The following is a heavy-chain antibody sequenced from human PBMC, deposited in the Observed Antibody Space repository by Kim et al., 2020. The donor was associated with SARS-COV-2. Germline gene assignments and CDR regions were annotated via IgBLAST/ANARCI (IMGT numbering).Heavy chain of an antibody. CDR2: FQYTGST. CDR3: AKGRVPYS. V-gene: IGHV4-59*01. D-gene: IGHD3-3*01. CDR1: GDSISSNF. Sequence: SETLSLTCTVSGDSISSNFWSWVRQPPGKGLEWIGYFQYTGSTNSNPSLSGRVSISVDTSKNQFSLRLTSVTAADTALYFCAKGRVPYSWGQVTLVTVSS. J-gene: IGHJ4*02.